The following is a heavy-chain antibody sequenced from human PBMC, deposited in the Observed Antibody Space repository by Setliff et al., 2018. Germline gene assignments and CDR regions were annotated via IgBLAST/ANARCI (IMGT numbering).Heavy chain of an antibody. CDR2: INQSGNT. Sequence: SETLSLTCTVYGGSFSDYYWGWIRQSPGKIPEWSAEINQSGNTNYNPALNSRVSVSVDTPTNQFSLKLTSVTAADTAVYYCRVWVDMIEVDSWAQGTLVTVSS. V-gene: IGHV4-34*01. D-gene: IGHD3-22*01. CDR3: RVWVDMIEVDS. J-gene: IGHJ4*02. CDR1: GGSFSDYY.